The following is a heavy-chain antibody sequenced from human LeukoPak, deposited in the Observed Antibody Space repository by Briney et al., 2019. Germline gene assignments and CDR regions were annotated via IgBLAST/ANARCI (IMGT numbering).Heavy chain of an antibody. CDR3: ARGSRDYYDNSGYYY. CDR1: GYTFTAYY. Sequence: ASVKVSCKASGYTFTAYYMHWVRPAPGQGLEWMGWINPDSGGTNYAQKFQGRVTMTRDTSISTAYMELSRLRSDDTAVYYCARGSRDYYDNSGYYYWGQGTLVTVSS. J-gene: IGHJ4*02. V-gene: IGHV1-2*02. D-gene: IGHD3-22*01. CDR2: INPDSGGT.